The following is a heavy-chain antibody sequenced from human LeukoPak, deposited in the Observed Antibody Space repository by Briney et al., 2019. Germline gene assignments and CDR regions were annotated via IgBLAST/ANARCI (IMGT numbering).Heavy chain of an antibody. D-gene: IGHD3-10*01. CDR1: GASVSGSPYY. CDR2: IYYSGST. CDR3: ARDPDRHYSGIWYFDL. J-gene: IGHJ2*01. Sequence: SETLSLTCTVSGASVSGSPYYWGWVRQPPGKGLEWIGNIYYSGSTYYNASLESRVTISIDTSKNQFSLRLSSVTAADTAVYYCARDPDRHYSGIWYFDLWGRGTLVTVSS. V-gene: IGHV4-39*07.